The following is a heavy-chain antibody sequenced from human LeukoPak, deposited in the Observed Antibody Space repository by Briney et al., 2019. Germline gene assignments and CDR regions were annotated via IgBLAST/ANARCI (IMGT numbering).Heavy chain of an antibody. J-gene: IGHJ4*02. D-gene: IGHD5-24*01. CDR2: INWNGGST. V-gene: IGHV3-20*04. CDR3: ARVVLSRGERDY. CDR1: GLTFSSYS. Sequence: GGSLRLSCAASGLTFSSYSMNWVRQAPGKGLEWVSGINWNGGSTGYVDSVKGRFTISRDNAKKFLYLQMNSLRAEDTALYYCARVVLSRGERDYWGQGTLVTVSS.